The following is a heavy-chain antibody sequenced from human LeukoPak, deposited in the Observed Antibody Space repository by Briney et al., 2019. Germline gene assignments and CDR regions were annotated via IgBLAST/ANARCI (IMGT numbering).Heavy chain of an antibody. CDR3: VRDRQTRGSPDDY. CDR2: ITASSSYI. V-gene: IGHV3-21*06. CDR1: GFTFSSHN. J-gene: IGHJ4*02. D-gene: IGHD3-16*01. Sequence: PGGSLRLSCTASGFTFSSHNMNWVRQAPGKGLEWVSLITASSSYIYYADSVKGRFTVSRDNGKNLLNLEINSLRAEDTAVYYCVRDRQTRGSPDDYWGQVTVVSVSS.